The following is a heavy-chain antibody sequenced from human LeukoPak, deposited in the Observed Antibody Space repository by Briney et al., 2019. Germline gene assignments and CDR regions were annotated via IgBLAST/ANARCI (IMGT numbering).Heavy chain of an antibody. Sequence: GGSLRLSCAASGFTLSSYEMNWVRLAPGKGVEWISYISRTGNSIYYADSVKGRFTISRDSAKNSLYLQMNSLRAEDTAVYYCARGPYSSNWYVDYWGQGTLVTVAS. J-gene: IGHJ4*02. CDR3: ARGPYSSNWYVDY. D-gene: IGHD6-13*01. V-gene: IGHV3-48*03. CDR1: GFTLSSYE. CDR2: ISRTGNSI.